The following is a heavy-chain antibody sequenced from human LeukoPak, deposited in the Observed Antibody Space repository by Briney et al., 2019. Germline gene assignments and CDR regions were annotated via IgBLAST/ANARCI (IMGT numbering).Heavy chain of an antibody. J-gene: IGHJ5*02. CDR3: VRDRPHNWFDP. V-gene: IGHV1-2*02. CDR2: IKPDSGNT. CDR1: GYTFSGYY. Sequence: ASVKVSCKASGYTFSGYYIHWVRQAPGQGLEWMALIKPDSGNTKYPQKFQGRVTMTRDTSITTAYMELNRLTSDDTAVYYCVRDRPHNWFDPWGQGTLVTVSS.